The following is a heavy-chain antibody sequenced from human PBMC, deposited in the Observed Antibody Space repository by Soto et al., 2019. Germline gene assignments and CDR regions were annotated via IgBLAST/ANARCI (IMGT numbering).Heavy chain of an antibody. CDR3: ARVGSSSSIYYYYGMDV. J-gene: IGHJ6*02. Sequence: QVQLVESGGGVVQPGRSLRLSCAASGFTFSSYAMHWVRQAPGKGLEWVAVISYDGSNKYYADSVKGRLTISRDNSKNTLYLQMNSLRAEDTAVYYCARVGSSSSIYYYYGMDVWGQGTTVTVSS. CDR2: ISYDGSNK. V-gene: IGHV3-30-3*01. CDR1: GFTFSSYA. D-gene: IGHD6-13*01.